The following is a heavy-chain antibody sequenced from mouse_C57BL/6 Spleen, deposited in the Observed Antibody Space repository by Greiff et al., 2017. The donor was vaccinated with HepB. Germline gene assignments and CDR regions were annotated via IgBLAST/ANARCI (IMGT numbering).Heavy chain of an antibody. CDR1: GYTFTDYN. D-gene: IGHD1-1*01. CDR3: ARRGPYYYGSSYYAMDY. CDR2: INPNNGGT. V-gene: IGHV1-22*01. Sequence: VQLKESGPELVKPGASVKMSCKASGYTFTDYNMHWVKQSHGKSLEWIGYINPNNGGTSYNQKFKGKATLTVNKSSSTAYMELRSLTSEDSAVYYCARRGPYYYGSSYYAMDYWGQGTSVTVSS. J-gene: IGHJ4*01.